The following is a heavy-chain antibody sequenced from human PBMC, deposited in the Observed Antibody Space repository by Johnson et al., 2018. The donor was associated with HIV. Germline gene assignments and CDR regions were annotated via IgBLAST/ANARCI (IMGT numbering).Heavy chain of an antibody. J-gene: IGHJ3*02. CDR2: IRNKAKNYAT. CDR1: GFTFTGSA. D-gene: IGHD6-6*01. CDR3: ARGAIKYSSSWLGAFDI. Sequence: VQLVESGGGLVKPGGSLRLSCAASGFTFTGSAIHWVRQASGQGLEWVGRIRNKAKNYATEYGASVKGRFTISRDDSKNTAYLIMNSLKTEDTAVYYCARGAIKYSSSWLGAFDIWGQGTMVTVSS. V-gene: IGHV3-73*01.